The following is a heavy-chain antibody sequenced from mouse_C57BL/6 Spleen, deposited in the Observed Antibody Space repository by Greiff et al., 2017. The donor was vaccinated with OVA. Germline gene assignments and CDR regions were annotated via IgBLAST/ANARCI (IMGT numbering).Heavy chain of an antibody. CDR1: GYTFTDYE. CDR2: IDPETGGT. V-gene: IGHV1-15*01. J-gene: IGHJ2*01. CDR3: TRWGASHFDY. Sequence: VQLQQSGAELVRPGASVTLSCKASGYTFTDYEMHWVKQTPVHGLEWIGAIDPETGGTAYNQKFKGKAILTADKSSSTAYMELRSLTSEDSAVYYCTRWGASHFDYWGQGTTLTVSS.